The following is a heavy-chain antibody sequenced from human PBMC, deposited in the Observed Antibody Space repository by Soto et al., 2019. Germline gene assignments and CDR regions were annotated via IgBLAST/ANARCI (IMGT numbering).Heavy chain of an antibody. CDR2: ISAQNSKT. J-gene: IGHJ4*02. D-gene: IGHD3-22*01. CDR3: ARRGYFRSSGYLGY. V-gene: IGHV1-18*03. CDR1: GYTFTSYG. Sequence: QVQLVQSGAEVKKPGASVKVSCKASGYTFTSYGIAWVRLAPGQGLEWMGWISAQNSKTTYARKFQGRATLTTDPSTNTAYLEVGSLRTGDMAIYYCARRGYFRSSGYLGYWGQGNRVTVAS.